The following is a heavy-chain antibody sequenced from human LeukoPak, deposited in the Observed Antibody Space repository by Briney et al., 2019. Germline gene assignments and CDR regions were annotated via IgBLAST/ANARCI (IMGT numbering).Heavy chain of an antibody. CDR1: GGSISSYY. CDR3: ARLGRGGYYDTKGGFDY. Sequence: SETLSLTCTVSGGSISSYYWSWIRQPPGKGLEWIGYIYYSGSTNYNPSLKSRVTISVDTSKNQFSLKLSSVTAADTAVDYCARLGRGGYYDTKGGFDYWGQGTLVTVSS. V-gene: IGHV4-59*01. J-gene: IGHJ4*02. CDR2: IYYSGST. D-gene: IGHD3-22*01.